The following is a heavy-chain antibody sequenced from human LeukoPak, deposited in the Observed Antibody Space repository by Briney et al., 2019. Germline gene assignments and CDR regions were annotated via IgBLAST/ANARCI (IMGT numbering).Heavy chain of an antibody. D-gene: IGHD3-3*01. J-gene: IGHJ4*02. V-gene: IGHV3-23*01. Sequence: GGSLRLSCAASGFTFSSYAMSWVRQAPGKGLEWVSAISGSGGSTYYADSVKGRFTISRDNSKNTLYLQMNSLRAEDAAVYYCAKGGSGYYGYYFDYWGQGTLVTVSS. CDR2: ISGSGGST. CDR1: GFTFSSYA. CDR3: AKGGSGYYGYYFDY.